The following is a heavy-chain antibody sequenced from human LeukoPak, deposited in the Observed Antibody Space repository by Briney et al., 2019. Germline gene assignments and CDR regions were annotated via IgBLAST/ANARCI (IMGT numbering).Heavy chain of an antibody. V-gene: IGHV4-30-2*01. D-gene: IGHD3-22*01. CDR2: TYHSGST. J-gene: IGHJ4*02. Sequence: PSETLSLTCTVSGGSISSGGYYWSWIRQPPGKGLEWIGYTYHSGSTYYNPSLKSRVTISVDRSKNQFSLKLSSVTAADTAVYYCARVDDSSGSIDYWGQGTLVTVSS. CDR1: GGSISSGGYY. CDR3: ARVDDSSGSIDY.